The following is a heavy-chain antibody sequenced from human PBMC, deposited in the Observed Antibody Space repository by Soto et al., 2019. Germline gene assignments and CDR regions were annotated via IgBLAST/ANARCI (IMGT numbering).Heavy chain of an antibody. CDR1: GFTVSINY. J-gene: IGHJ3*02. Sequence: EVQLVESGGGLVQPGGSLRLSCAASGFTVSINYMNWVRQAPGKGLEWVSVIYSGGSTYYADSVRGRFTISRDNSKNTLYLQMNSLRAEDTAVYYCASGGSITMTTDVFDIWGQGTMVTVSS. CDR3: ASGGSITMTTDVFDI. CDR2: IYSGGST. D-gene: IGHD3-22*01. V-gene: IGHV3-66*01.